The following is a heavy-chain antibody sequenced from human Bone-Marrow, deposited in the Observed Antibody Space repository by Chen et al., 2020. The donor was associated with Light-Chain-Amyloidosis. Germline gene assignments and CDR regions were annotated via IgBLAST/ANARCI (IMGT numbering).Heavy chain of an antibody. CDR3: ARGQRFLELLPDY. CDR2: ISSSSSYI. CDR1: GFTFSSYS. J-gene: IGHJ4*02. V-gene: IGHV3-21*01. D-gene: IGHD3-3*01. Sequence: EVQLVESGGGLVKPGGSLRLSCAASGFTFSSYSMNWVRQAPGQGLEWVSSISSSSSYIYYADSVEGRFTISRDNAKNSLYLKMNSLRAEYTAVYYCARGQRFLELLPDYWGQGTLVTVSS.